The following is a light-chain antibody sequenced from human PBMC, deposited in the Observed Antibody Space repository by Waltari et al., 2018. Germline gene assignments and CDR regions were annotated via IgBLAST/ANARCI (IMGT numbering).Light chain of an antibody. V-gene: IGLV2-8*01. CDR2: EVT. CDR3: SSYAGTNKFVV. Sequence: QSALTQPPSASGSPGHSVTISCTGTSNDVGAFDYVSWYQQHPGKAPKVVISEVTKRPSGVPDRFSGARSGNTSFLTVSGLQPEDEANYDCSSYAGTNKFVVFGGGTKLTVL. J-gene: IGLJ2*01. CDR1: SNDVGAFDY.